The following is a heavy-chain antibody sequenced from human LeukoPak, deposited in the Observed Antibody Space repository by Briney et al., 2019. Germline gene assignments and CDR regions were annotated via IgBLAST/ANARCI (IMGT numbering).Heavy chain of an antibody. CDR3: ARSSAAKVH. V-gene: IGHV5-51*01. J-gene: IGHJ4*02. D-gene: IGHD6-13*01. CDR2: IYPGDSDT. CDR1: GYTFTSYG. Sequence: GASVKVSCKASGYTFTSYGISWVRQMPGKGLEWMGIIYPGDSDTRYSPSFQGQVTISADKSISTAYLQWSSLKASDTAMYYCARSSAAKVHWGQGTLVTVSS.